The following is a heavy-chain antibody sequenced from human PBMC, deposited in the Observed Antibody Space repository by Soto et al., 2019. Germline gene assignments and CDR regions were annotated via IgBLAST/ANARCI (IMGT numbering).Heavy chain of an antibody. CDR2: IYPDGNGK. CDR3: ARDREQWLFYSYYGRDV. J-gene: IGHJ6*04. Sequence: GGSLRLSCVASGFTFSSHTMHWVRQAPGKGLEWVTFIYPDGNGKYYTDSVKGRFTTSRDNSKNTMYLQMNSLRVEDTAVYYCARDREQWLFYSYYGRDVWGKGTRVTVSS. D-gene: IGHD6-19*01. V-gene: IGHV3-30-3*01. CDR1: GFTFSSHT.